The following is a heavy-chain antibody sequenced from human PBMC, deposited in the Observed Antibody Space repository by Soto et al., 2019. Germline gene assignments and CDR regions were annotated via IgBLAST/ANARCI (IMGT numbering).Heavy chain of an antibody. CDR1: GCSISSYY. CDR2: IYYSGST. D-gene: IGHD3-9*01. Sequence: SETLSLTCTVSGCSISSYYWSWIRQPPGKGLEWIGYIYYSGSTNYNPSLKSRVTISVDTSKNQFSLKLSSVTAADTAVYYCARSFTYDNLDYWGQGTLVTVSS. J-gene: IGHJ4*02. CDR3: ARSFTYDNLDY. V-gene: IGHV4-59*08.